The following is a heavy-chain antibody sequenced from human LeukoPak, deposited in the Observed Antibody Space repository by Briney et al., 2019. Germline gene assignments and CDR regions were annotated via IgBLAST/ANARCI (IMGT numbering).Heavy chain of an antibody. Sequence: GASVKVSCKASGYTFTGYYMHWVRQAPGQGLEWMGIINPSGGSTSYAQKFQGRVTMTRDMSTSTVYMELSSLRSEDTAVYYCAYDSSGYYYFDYWGQGTLVTVSS. D-gene: IGHD3-22*01. CDR3: AYDSSGYYYFDY. V-gene: IGHV1-46*01. CDR1: GYTFTGYY. CDR2: INPSGGST. J-gene: IGHJ4*02.